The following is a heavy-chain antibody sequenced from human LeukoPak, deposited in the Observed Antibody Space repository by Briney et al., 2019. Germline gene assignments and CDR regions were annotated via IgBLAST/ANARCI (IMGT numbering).Heavy chain of an antibody. D-gene: IGHD4-17*01. CDR1: GYTFTSYG. Sequence: ASVKVSCKASGYTFTSYGISWVRQAPGQGLDWMGWISPNSGDTKFAQKFRGRVTMTRDTSISTAHMDLSRLRSDDTALYYCARARRTRNIYGDYVFLFDYWGQGTLVTVSS. CDR2: ISPNSGDT. J-gene: IGHJ4*02. CDR3: ARARRTRNIYGDYVFLFDY. V-gene: IGHV1-2*02.